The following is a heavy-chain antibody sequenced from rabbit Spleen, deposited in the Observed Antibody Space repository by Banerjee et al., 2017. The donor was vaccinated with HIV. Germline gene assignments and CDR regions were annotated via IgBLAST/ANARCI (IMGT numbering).Heavy chain of an antibody. CDR3: ARDTSSSFSSYGMDL. Sequence: QEQLVESRGGLVKPEGSLKLSCTASGFSFSNKAVMCWVRQAPGKGLEWIACIDTGSSGFTYFATWAKGRFTCSKTSSTTVTLQMTRLTAADTATYFCARDTSSSFSSYGMDLWGQGTLVTVS. D-gene: IGHD1-1*01. CDR1: GFSFSNKAV. CDR2: IDTGSSGFT. V-gene: IGHV1S45*01. J-gene: IGHJ3*01.